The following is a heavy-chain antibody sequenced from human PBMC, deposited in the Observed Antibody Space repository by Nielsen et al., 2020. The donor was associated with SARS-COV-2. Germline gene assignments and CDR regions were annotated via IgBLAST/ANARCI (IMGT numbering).Heavy chain of an antibody. V-gene: IGHV3-30*02. CDR3: ARGTLSPVTTGDY. D-gene: IGHD4-17*01. CDR1: GFTFSSYG. J-gene: IGHJ4*02. Sequence: GESLKISCAASGFTFSSYGMHWVRQAPGKGLEWVAFIRYDGSNKYYADSVKGRFTISRHNSKNTLYLQMNSLRAEDTAVYYCARGTLSPVTTGDYWGQGTLVTVSS. CDR2: IRYDGSNK.